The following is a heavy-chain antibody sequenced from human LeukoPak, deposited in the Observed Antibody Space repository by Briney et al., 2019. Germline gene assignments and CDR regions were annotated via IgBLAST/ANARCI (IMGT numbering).Heavy chain of an antibody. V-gene: IGHV3-30*02. CDR1: GFTFNIYG. J-gene: IGHJ4*02. CDR2: IWYDGSKK. D-gene: IGHD3-10*01. Sequence: GGSLRLSCAASGFTFNIYGMHWVRQAPGKGLEWVAFIWYDGSKKYYADSVKGRFTISRDNSKNMVSLEMNSLRTEDTAMYYCAKEDYDGSGSYLGYWGQGTLVTVSS. CDR3: AKEDYDGSGSYLGY.